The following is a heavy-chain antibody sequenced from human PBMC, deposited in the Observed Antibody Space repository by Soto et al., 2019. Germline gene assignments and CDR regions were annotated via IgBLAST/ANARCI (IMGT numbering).Heavy chain of an antibody. CDR2: ISGYNGDI. CDR1: GYTFNRHG. V-gene: IGHV1-18*04. CDR3: ARVRIVGAREIDF. D-gene: IGHD1-26*01. J-gene: IGHJ4*02. Sequence: QVHLVQSGGEVKKPGASVKVSCKASGYTFNRHGITWVRQAPGQGLEWMGWISGYNGDINYEQKFQGRVTLSSDTLTSTVYLELKSLXXXDTAVYYCARVRIVGAREIDFWGQGTLVTVSS.